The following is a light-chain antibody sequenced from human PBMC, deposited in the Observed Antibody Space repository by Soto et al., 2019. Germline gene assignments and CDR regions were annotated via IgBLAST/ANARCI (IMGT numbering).Light chain of an antibody. CDR2: WAS. V-gene: IGKV4-1*01. Sequence: DIVMTQSPDSLAVSLGERATINCKSSQIVLYSSNNKNYLAWYQQKPGQPPKLLIYWASTRESGIPDRFSGSGSWTDFTLTISSLQAEDVAVYYCQHYYSSPLTFGGGTKVEIK. CDR3: QHYYSSPLT. CDR1: QIVLYSSNNKNY. J-gene: IGKJ4*01.